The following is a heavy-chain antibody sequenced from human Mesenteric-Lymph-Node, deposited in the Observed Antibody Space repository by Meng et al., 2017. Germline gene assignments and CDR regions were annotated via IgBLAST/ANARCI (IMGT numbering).Heavy chain of an antibody. D-gene: IGHD3-9*01. CDR2: ISAYNGNT. V-gene: IGHV1-18*01. CDR3: ARDTLYYDILTGYSPTNWFDP. J-gene: IGHJ5*02. CDR1: GYTFTSYG. Sequence: QVQLVQSGAEVKKPGASVKVSCKASGYTFTSYGISWVRQAPGRGLEWMGWISAYNGNTNYAQKLQGRVTMTTDTSTSTAYMELRSLRSDDTAVYYCARDTLYYDILTGYSPTNWFDPWGQGTLVTVSS.